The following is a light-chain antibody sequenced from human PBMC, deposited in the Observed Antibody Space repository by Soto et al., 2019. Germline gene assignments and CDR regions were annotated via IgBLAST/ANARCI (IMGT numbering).Light chain of an antibody. V-gene: IGLV2-8*01. Sequence: QSVLTQPPSASGSPGQSVTISCTGTSSDVGGYNYVSWYQQHPGKAPKLMIYEVSKRPSGVPDRFSGSKSGNTASLTVSGLKAEEEADYYCSSYAGSHTVFGGGTKVTVL. CDR3: SSYAGSHTV. CDR2: EVS. J-gene: IGLJ2*01. CDR1: SSDVGGYNY.